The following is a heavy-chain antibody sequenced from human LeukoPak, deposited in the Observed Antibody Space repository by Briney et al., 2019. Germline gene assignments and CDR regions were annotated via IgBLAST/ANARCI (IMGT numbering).Heavy chain of an antibody. CDR1: GYTFTSYD. CDR2: MNPNSGNT. CDR3: ASWGQYSSGWEDYYYGMDV. Sequence: ASVKVSCKASGYTFTSYDINWVRQATGQGLEWMGWMNPNSGNTGYAQKFQGRVTMTRNTSISTAYMELSRLRSEDTAVYYCASWGQYSSGWEDYYYGMDVWGQGTTVTVSS. D-gene: IGHD6-19*01. J-gene: IGHJ6*02. V-gene: IGHV1-8*01.